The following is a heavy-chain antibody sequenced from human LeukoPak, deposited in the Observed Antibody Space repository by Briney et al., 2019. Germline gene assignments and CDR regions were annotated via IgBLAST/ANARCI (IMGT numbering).Heavy chain of an antibody. CDR3: AKNYGDSNWFDP. J-gene: IGHJ5*02. CDR1: GDSVSSNSAA. Sequence: SQTLSLTCAISGDSVSSNSAAWNWIRQSPSRGLEWLGRTYYRSNWFNDFALSVNSRITINPDTSKNQFSLQLNSVTPEDTAVYYCAKNYGDSNWFDPRGQRTLVTVSS. V-gene: IGHV6-1*01. D-gene: IGHD4-17*01. CDR2: TYYRSNWFN.